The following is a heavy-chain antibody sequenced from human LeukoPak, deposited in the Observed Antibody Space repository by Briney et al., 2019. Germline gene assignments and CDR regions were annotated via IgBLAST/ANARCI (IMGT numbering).Heavy chain of an antibody. J-gene: IGHJ6*02. Sequence: GGSLRLSCAASGFVLSSHWMTWVRQVPGRGPEWVANVNRDGSETYYLDSVKGRFTISKDNAKNSLYLQMNSLRAEDTALYHCARNNGMDVWGQGTTVIVSS. CDR1: GFVLSSHW. CDR3: ARNNGMDV. CDR2: VNRDGSET. V-gene: IGHV3-7*03.